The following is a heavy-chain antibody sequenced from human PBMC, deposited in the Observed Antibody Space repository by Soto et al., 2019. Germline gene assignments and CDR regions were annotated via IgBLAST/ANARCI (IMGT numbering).Heavy chain of an antibody. CDR2: IYYSGST. CDR3: SRDLRGDKAV. V-gene: IGHV4-30-4*01. J-gene: IGHJ4*02. Sequence: SETLSLTCTVSGGSISSGDYYWSWIRQPPGKGLEWIGYIYYSGSTYYNPSLKSRVTISVDTSKNQFSLKLSSVTAADTAVYYCSRDLRGDKAVWGQGTLVTVSS. CDR1: GGSISSGDYY. D-gene: IGHD5-18*01.